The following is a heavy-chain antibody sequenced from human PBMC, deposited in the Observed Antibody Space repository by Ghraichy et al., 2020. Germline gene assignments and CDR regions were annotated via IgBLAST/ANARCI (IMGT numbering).Heavy chain of an antibody. V-gene: IGHV4-39*01. CDR1: GGSISSSSYY. J-gene: IGHJ4*02. CDR2: IYYSGST. Sequence: LSLTCTVSGGSISSSSYYWGWIRQPPGKGLEWIGSIYYSGSTYYNPSLKSRVTISVDTSKNQFSLKLSSVTAADTAVYYCARHPSGGYYYFDYWGQGTLVTVSS. D-gene: IGHD1-26*01. CDR3: ARHPSGGYYYFDY.